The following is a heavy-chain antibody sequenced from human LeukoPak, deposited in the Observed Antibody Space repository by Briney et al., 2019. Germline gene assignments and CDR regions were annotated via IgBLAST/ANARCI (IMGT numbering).Heavy chain of an antibody. V-gene: IGHV3-74*01. Sequence: GGSLRLSCAASGFTFSTYWMHWLRQVPGKGPVWVSSINTDGSTTRYADSVKGRFTISRDSAKNTVYLQVNNLRAEDTAVYSCARGYSGTVGYWGQGTLVTVSS. CDR1: GFTFSTYW. CDR2: INTDGSTT. CDR3: ARGYSGTVGY. J-gene: IGHJ4*02. D-gene: IGHD3-10*01.